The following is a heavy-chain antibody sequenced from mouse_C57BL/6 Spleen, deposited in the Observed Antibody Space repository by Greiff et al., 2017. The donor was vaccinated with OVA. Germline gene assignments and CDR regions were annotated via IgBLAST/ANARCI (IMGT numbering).Heavy chain of an antibody. V-gene: IGHV1-80*01. Sequence: QVQLQQSGAELVKPGASVKISCKASGYAFSSYWMNWVKQRPGKGLEWIGQIYPGDGDTNYNGKFKGKATLTADKSSSTAYMQLSSLTSEDSAVYFCARPSYSNYDYAMDYWVQGTSVTVSS. D-gene: IGHD2-5*01. CDR1: GYAFSSYW. J-gene: IGHJ4*01. CDR3: ARPSYSNYDYAMDY. CDR2: IYPGDGDT.